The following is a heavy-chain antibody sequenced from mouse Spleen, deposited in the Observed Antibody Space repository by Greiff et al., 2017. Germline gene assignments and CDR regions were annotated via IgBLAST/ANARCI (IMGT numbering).Heavy chain of an antibody. J-gene: IGHJ2*01. V-gene: IGHV5-9-1*01. CDR3: ARRRNYYFDY. D-gene: IGHD2-1*01. Sequence: EVKLQESGGGLVKPGGSLKLSCAASGFTFSSYAMSWVRQTPEKRLEWVATISSGGSYTYYPDSVKGRFTISRDNAKNTLYLQMSSLRSEDTAMYYCARRRNYYFDYWGQGTTLTVSS. CDR2: ISSGGSYT. CDR1: GFTFSSYA.